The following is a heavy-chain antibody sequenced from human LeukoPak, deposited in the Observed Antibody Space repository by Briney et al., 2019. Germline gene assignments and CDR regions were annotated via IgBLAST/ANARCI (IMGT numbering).Heavy chain of an antibody. V-gene: IGHV1-69*05. CDR3: GIPAAAHYYYGMDV. CDR1: GGTFSSYA. D-gene: IGHD2-2*01. CDR2: IIPIFGTA. J-gene: IGHJ6*02. Sequence: SVKVSCKASGGTFSSYAISWVRQAPGQGLEWMGGIIPIFGTANYAQKFQGRVTITTDESTSTAYMELSSLRSEDTAVYYCGIPAAAHYYYGMDVWGQGTTVTVSS.